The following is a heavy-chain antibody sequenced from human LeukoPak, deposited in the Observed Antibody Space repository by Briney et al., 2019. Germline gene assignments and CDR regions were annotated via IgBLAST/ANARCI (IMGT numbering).Heavy chain of an antibody. V-gene: IGHV3-74*01. CDR1: GFTFSSYS. CDR2: INSDGSST. CDR3: ARGAGNDFWSGYFVYYYYMDV. J-gene: IGHJ6*03. Sequence: PGGSLRLSCAASGFTFSSYSMHWVRQAPGKGLVWVTRINSDGSSTSYADSVKGRFTISRDNAKNTLNLQMNSLRAEDTAVYYCARGAGNDFWSGYFVYYYYMDVWGKGTTVTVSS. D-gene: IGHD3-3*01.